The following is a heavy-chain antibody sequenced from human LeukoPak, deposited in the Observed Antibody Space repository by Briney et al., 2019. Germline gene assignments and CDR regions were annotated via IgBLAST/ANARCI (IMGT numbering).Heavy chain of an antibody. D-gene: IGHD3-22*01. V-gene: IGHV3-23*01. J-gene: IGHJ4*02. CDR1: GFTFSSYA. CDR2: ISGSGGST. CDR3: AKYDYYDSSGYRYLDY. Sequence: GGSLRLSCAASGFTFSSYAMSWVRQAPGKGLEWVSAISGSGGSTYYADSVKGRFTISRDNSKNTLYLQMNSLRAEDTAVYYCAKYDYYDSSGYRYLDYWGQGTLVTVS.